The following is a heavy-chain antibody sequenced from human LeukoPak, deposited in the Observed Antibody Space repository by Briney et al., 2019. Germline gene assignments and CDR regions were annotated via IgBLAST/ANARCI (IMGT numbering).Heavy chain of an antibody. CDR3: ARAQTTLLLDY. D-gene: IGHD4-11*01. Sequence: ASVKVSCKASGYIFTSYGIIWVRQAPGQGLQWMGWISAHNGNTNYAQKLQSRVTITTDTSTSTVYMELRSLRSDDTAVYYCARAQTTLLLDYWGQGTLVTVSS. CDR2: ISAHNGNT. CDR1: GYIFTSYG. V-gene: IGHV1-18*01. J-gene: IGHJ4*02.